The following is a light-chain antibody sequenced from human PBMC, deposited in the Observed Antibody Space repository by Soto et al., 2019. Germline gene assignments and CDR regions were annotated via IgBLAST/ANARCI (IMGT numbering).Light chain of an antibody. Sequence: QSALTQPASVSVSPGQSITISCTGTSSDVGTYNVVSWYQQHPGKVPKLMIYEVSKRPSGVSNRFSGSKSGNTASLTISGLQAEDEADYYCCSHAGSTYVFGNGTKVTVL. CDR3: CSHAGSTYV. V-gene: IGLV2-23*02. CDR2: EVS. J-gene: IGLJ1*01. CDR1: SSDVGTYNV.